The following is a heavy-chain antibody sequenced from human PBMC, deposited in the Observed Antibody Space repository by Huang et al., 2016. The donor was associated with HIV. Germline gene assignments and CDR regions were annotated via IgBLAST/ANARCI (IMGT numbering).Heavy chain of an antibody. J-gene: IGHJ2*01. CDR3: ATSYGSGDYYYFNL. Sequence: QVQLVQSGAEVKKPGASVRVSCKVSGYTLSELSMHGVRQAPGKGLEWMGGFDPEAGKTIYAQTLQGRVTMTEDPATDTVYMELTSLRFEDTAVYYCATSYGSGDYYYFNLWGRGTLVTVSS. V-gene: IGHV1-24*01. CDR1: GYTLSELS. D-gene: IGHD3-10*01. CDR2: FDPEAGKT.